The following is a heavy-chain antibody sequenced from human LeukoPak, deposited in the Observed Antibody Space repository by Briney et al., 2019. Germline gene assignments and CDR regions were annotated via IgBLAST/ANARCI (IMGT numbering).Heavy chain of an antibody. CDR1: DGSFSGYY. D-gene: IGHD1-26*01. J-gene: IGHJ4*02. CDR2: INHSGST. V-gene: IGHV4-34*01. CDR3: ASYIVGATGYFDY. Sequence: SETLSLTGAVYDGSFSGYYWSWIHQPPGKGLEWLGEINHSGSTNYNPSLKSRVTISVDTSKNQFSLKLSSVTAADTAVYYCASYIVGATGYFDYWGQGTLVTVSS.